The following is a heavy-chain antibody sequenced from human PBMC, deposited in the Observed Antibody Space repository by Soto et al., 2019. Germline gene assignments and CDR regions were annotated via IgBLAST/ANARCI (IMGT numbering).Heavy chain of an antibody. CDR2: IYWDDST. J-gene: IGHJ2*01. CDR3: APAPSVAGPNLYFDV. CDR1: GFSVSTTGVG. V-gene: IGHV2-5*02. Sequence: QITLKESGPTVVKPTQTLTLTCTFSGFSVSTTGVGVAWIRQPPGKALEWLALIYWDDSTLYSPSLRSRLTITPDTSKNQVVLTMTHLDPADTATYFCAPAPSVAGPNLYFDVWGPGTLVTVSS. D-gene: IGHD6-19*01.